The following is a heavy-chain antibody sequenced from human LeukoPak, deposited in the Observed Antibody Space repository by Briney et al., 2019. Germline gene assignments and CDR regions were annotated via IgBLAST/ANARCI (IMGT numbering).Heavy chain of an antibody. CDR2: IYYSGST. D-gene: IGHD3-10*01. J-gene: IGHJ4*02. CDR3: ARLGPLLWFGELLYPPDY. V-gene: IGHV4-39*01. Sequence: PSETLSLTXTVSGGSISSSSYYWGWLRQPPGKGLEWIGSIYYSGSTYYNPSLKSRVTISVDTSKNQFSLKLSSVTAADTAVYYCARLGPLLWFGELLYPPDYWGQGTLVTVSS. CDR1: GGSISSSSYY.